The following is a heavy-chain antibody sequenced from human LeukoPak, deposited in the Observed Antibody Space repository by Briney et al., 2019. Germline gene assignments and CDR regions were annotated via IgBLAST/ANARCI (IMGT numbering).Heavy chain of an antibody. J-gene: IGHJ4*02. CDR3: ASTPPNTGDFYY. V-gene: IGHV1-8*01. D-gene: IGHD1-1*01. CDR2: MSPNSGDT. Sequence: ASVKVSCKPSGYTFTNLDINWLRQAPGQGLEGMGWMSPNSGDTGYAQKFQGRVSMTRDIFKSTAYMELSSLRSEDTAIYYCASTPPNTGDFYYWGLGTLVTVSS. CDR1: GYTFTNLD.